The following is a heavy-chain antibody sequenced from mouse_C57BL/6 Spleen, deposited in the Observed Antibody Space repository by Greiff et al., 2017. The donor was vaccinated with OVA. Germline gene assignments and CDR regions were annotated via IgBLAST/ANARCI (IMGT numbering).Heavy chain of an antibody. J-gene: IGHJ2*01. CDR1: GYAFSSSW. D-gene: IGHD4-1*02. Sequence: QVQLQQSGPELVKPGASVKISCKASGYAFSSSWMNWVKQRPGKGLEWIGRIYPGDGDTNYNGKFKGKATLTADKSSSTAYMQLSSLTSEDSAVYFCARFPHNWDFDYWGQGTTLTVSS. CDR2: IYPGDGDT. V-gene: IGHV1-82*01. CDR3: ARFPHNWDFDY.